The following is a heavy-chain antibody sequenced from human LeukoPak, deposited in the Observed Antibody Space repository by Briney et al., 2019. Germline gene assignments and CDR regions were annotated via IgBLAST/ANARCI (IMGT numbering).Heavy chain of an antibody. CDR1: GGSISSNSW. J-gene: IGHJ4*02. CDR2: VFHNGSP. Sequence: SGTLSLTCTVSGGSISSNSWWSWVRQPPGKGLEWIGEVFHNGSPNYNPSFRGRVTILVDKSKNQFSLNLGSLTAADTAVYYCARGLRFLYYFDYWGQGTLVTVSS. CDR3: ARGLRFLYYFDY. D-gene: IGHD3-3*01. V-gene: IGHV4-4*02.